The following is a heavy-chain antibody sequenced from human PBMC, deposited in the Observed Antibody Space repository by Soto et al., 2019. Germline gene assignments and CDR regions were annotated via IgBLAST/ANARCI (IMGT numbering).Heavy chain of an antibody. CDR1: GYGLSELS. CDR3: ATVLRGGDHYDILPGYYSYFDY. D-gene: IGHD3-9*01. CDR2: FDPEDGET. V-gene: IGHV1-24*01. J-gene: IGHJ4*02. Sequence: ASVKRSCKVAGYGLSELSTHWVRLAPGKGLEWMGGFDPEDGETIYAQKFQGRVTMTEDTSTDTAYMELSSLRSEDTAVYYCATVLRGGDHYDILPGYYSYFDYWGQGTLVTVS.